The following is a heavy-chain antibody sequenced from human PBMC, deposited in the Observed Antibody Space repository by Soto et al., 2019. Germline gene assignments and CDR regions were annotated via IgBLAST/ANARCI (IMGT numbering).Heavy chain of an antibody. Sequence: QVQLVQSGTEVKKPGASVKVSCKASGYTFTNYGIGWVRQAPGQGLEWMGWISAYNGNTEYVQKFQGRLTLTTDTSTTTAYMELRSLRSDDTAVYHCSRDSKSSSFHAFDIWGQGTMVTVSS. J-gene: IGHJ3*02. CDR1: GYTFTNYG. D-gene: IGHD6-13*01. CDR2: ISAYNGNT. V-gene: IGHV1-18*01. CDR3: SRDSKSSSFHAFDI.